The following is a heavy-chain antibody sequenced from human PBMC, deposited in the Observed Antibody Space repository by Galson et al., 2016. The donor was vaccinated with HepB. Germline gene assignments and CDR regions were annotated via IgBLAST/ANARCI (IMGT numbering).Heavy chain of an antibody. CDR2: ISWSSGKK. Sequence: SLRLSCAASGFTFDDYAMHWVRQAPGKGLEWVSGISWSSGKKAYADSVKGRFTISRDNAKNSLHLQMNSLRAEDTALYYCAKVRALPDFPTREYYYYGLDVWGQGTTVTVSS. CDR1: GFTFDDYA. D-gene: IGHD3-3*01. V-gene: IGHV3-9*01. CDR3: AKVRALPDFPTREYYYYGLDV. J-gene: IGHJ6*02.